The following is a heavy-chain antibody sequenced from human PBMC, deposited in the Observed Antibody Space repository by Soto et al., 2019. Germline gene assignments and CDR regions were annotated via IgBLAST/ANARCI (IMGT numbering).Heavy chain of an antibody. J-gene: IGHJ3*02. D-gene: IGHD2-2*01. V-gene: IGHV3-11*01. CDR2: ISSSGSTI. CDR3: ARERGCISTSCYSKDAFDI. CDR1: GFTFSDYY. Sequence: GGSLRLSCAASGFTFSDYYMSWIRQAPGKGLEWVSYISSSGSTIYYADSVKGRFTISRDNAKNSLYLQMNSLRAEDTAVYYCARERGCISTSCYSKDAFDIWGQGTMVTVSS.